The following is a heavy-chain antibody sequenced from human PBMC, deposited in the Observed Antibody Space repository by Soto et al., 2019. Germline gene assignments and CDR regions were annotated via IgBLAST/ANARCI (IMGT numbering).Heavy chain of an antibody. Sequence: ASVKVSCKASGYTFTSYGISWVRQAPGQGLEWVGWISAYNGNTNYAQKLQGRVTMTTDTSTSTAYMELRSLRSDDTAVYYCARDDTYYDFWSGYSRAVPRYYYYGMDVWGQGTTVTSP. CDR3: ARDDTYYDFWSGYSRAVPRYYYYGMDV. D-gene: IGHD3-3*01. CDR1: GYTFTSYG. V-gene: IGHV1-18*04. CDR2: ISAYNGNT. J-gene: IGHJ6*02.